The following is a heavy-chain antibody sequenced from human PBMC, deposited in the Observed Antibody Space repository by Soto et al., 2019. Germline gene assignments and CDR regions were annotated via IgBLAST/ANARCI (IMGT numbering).Heavy chain of an antibody. V-gene: IGHV1-69*01. D-gene: IGHD2-15*01. CDR2: VIPIFGTP. CDR3: ARSQGGSSSLDIYYYYYSGMDV. CDR1: GGTFSTYA. J-gene: IGHJ6*02. Sequence: QVQLVQSGAEVKKPGSSVKVSCKAPGGTFSTYAINWVRQAPGQGLEWMGGVIPIFGTPKNAQKFQGRVTITADESTSTGYMELRSLRSEDTAVYYCARSQGGSSSLDIYYYYYSGMDVWGQGTTVTVYS.